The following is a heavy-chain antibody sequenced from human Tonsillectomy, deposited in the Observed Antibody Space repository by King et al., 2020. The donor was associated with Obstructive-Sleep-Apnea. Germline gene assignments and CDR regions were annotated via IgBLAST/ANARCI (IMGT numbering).Heavy chain of an antibody. J-gene: IGHJ4*02. CDR2: ISSNGGST. Sequence: VQLVESGGGLVQPGGSLRLSCSASGCTFSNFAMHWVRQAPGKGLEYVSAISSNGGSTYYAESVKGRFTISRDNSKNTLYLQMSSLRAEDTAVYYCVKGASGITIFVVVDYWGQGTLVPVAS. CDR1: GCTFSNFA. D-gene: IGHD3-3*01. CDR3: VKGASGITIFVVVDY. V-gene: IGHV3-64D*06.